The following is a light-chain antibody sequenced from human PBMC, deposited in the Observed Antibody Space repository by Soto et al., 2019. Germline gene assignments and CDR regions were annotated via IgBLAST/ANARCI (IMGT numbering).Light chain of an antibody. CDR3: MPALRSPYT. J-gene: IGKJ2*01. CDR1: QSLLSSNGYNY. V-gene: IGKV2-28*01. Sequence: DIVMTQSPLSLPVTPGEPASISCRSSQSLLSSNGYNYLDWYLQKPGQSPLLLIYLGSNRASGVPDRFSGSGTGTDFTLKISRVEAEDVGLYYCMPALRSPYTFGQGTKLDI. CDR2: LGS.